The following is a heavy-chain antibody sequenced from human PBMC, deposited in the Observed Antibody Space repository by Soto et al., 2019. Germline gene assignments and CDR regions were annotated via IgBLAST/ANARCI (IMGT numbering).Heavy chain of an antibody. D-gene: IGHD6-25*01. J-gene: IGHJ3*02. CDR1: GFTFSSYG. V-gene: IGHV3-30*18. CDR2: ISYDGSNK. Sequence: GGSLRLSCAASGFTFSSYGMHWVRQAPGKGLEWVAVISYDGSNKYYADSVKGRFTISRDNSKNTLYLQMNSLRAEDTAVYYCAKELRAAGDANFHDAFDIWGQGTMVTVSS. CDR3: AKELRAAGDANFHDAFDI.